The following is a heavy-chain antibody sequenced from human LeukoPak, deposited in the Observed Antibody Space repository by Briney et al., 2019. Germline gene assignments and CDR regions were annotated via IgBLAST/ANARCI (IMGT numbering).Heavy chain of an antibody. CDR1: GFTFSSYS. Sequence: GGSLRLSCAASGFTFSSYSMNWVRQAAGKGLEWASSISSSSSYIYYADSVKGRFTISRDNAKNSLYLQMNSLRAEDTAVYYCARRLRIDAFDIWGQGTMVTVSS. CDR3: ARRLRIDAFDI. J-gene: IGHJ3*02. V-gene: IGHV3-21*01. CDR2: ISSSSSYI. D-gene: IGHD4-17*01.